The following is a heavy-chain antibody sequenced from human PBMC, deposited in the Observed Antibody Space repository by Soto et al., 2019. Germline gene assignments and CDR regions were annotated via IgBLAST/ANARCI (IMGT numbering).Heavy chain of an antibody. CDR1: GGSISSSSYY. J-gene: IGHJ4*02. CDR3: ARGDEGVVIPNDY. D-gene: IGHD3-3*01. CDR2: IYYSGST. V-gene: IGHV4-39*01. Sequence: QLQLQESGPGLVKPSETLSLTCTVSGGSISSSSYYWGWIRQPPGKGLEWIGSIYYSGSTYYNPSLKRRVTISVDTSKNQFSLKLSSVTAADTAVYYCARGDEGVVIPNDYWGQGTLVTVSS.